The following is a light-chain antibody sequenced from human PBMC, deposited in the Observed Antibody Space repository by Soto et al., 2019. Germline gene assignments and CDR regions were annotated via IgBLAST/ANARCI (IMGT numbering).Light chain of an antibody. J-gene: IGLJ2*01. Sequence: SYELTQPPSVSVVPGQTARITCGGDKIGSKSVHWYQQRPGQAPVLVVYDDADRPSGIPERFSGSNSGNTATLTITRVEAGDEADYYCHVWDNSDLSLFGGGTKLTVL. CDR2: DDA. CDR3: HVWDNSDLSL. CDR1: KIGSKS. V-gene: IGLV3-21*02.